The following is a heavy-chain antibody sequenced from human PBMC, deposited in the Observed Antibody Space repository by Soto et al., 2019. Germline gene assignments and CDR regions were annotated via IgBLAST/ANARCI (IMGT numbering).Heavy chain of an antibody. V-gene: IGHV3-21*01. CDR3: ARTILGVVIDYYYYGTDV. D-gene: IGHD3-3*01. CDR2: ISSSSSYI. J-gene: IGHJ6*02. CDR1: GFTFSSYS. Sequence: GGSLRLSCAASGFTFSSYSMNWVRQAPGKGLEWVSSISSSSSYIYYADSVKGRFTISRDNAKNSLYLQMNSLRAEDTAVYYCARTILGVVIDYYYYGTDVWGQGTTVTVSS.